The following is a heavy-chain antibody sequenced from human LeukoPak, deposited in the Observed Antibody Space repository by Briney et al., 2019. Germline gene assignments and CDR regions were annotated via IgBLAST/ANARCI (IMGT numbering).Heavy chain of an antibody. V-gene: IGHV3-74*03. CDR1: GFTFSTYW. J-gene: IGHJ4*02. D-gene: IGHD3-9*01. CDR2: IRPEGTTT. CDR3: ARDLDWILFDY. Sequence: GGSLRLSCAASGFTFSTYWMHWVHQAPGKGLLWVSRIRPEGTTTAYADSVKGRFTISRDNAKNTLFLQMNSLSAEDTAVYYCARDLDWILFDYWGQGTLVTVSS.